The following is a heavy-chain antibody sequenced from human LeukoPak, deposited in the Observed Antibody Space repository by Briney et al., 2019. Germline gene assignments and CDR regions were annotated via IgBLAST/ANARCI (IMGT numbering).Heavy chain of an antibody. V-gene: IGHV1-2*02. Sequence: ASVKVSCKASGYTFTGYYLHWGRQAPGQGLEWMGCINPNSGDTNYAQKFQGRVTMTRDTSISTAYMELSRLRSDDTAVYYCARNARGFDPWGQGTLVTVSS. CDR1: GYTFTGYY. CDR3: ARNARGFDP. J-gene: IGHJ5*02. CDR2: INPNSGDT.